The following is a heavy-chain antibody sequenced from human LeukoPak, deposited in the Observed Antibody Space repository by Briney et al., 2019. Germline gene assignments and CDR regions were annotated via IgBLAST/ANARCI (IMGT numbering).Heavy chain of an antibody. CDR2: ISAYNGNT. Sequence: ASVKVSCKASGYTFTSYGISWVRQAPGQGLEWMGWISAYNGNTNYAQKLQGRVTMTTDTPTSTAYMELRSLRSDDTAVYYCARDCSSTSCYINLDYWGQGTLVTVSS. CDR1: GYTFTSYG. V-gene: IGHV1-18*01. D-gene: IGHD2-2*02. CDR3: ARDCSSTSCYINLDY. J-gene: IGHJ4*02.